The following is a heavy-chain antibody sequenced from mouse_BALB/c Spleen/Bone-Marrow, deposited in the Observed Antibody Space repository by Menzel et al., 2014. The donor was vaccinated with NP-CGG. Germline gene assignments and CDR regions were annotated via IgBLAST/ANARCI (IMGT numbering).Heavy chain of an antibody. V-gene: IGHV5-12-2*01. Sequence: EVKLMESGGGLVQPGGSLKLSCAASGFTFSSYIMSWVRQTPEKRLEWVAYISNGGGSTHYPDTVKGLFTISRDNAKNTLFLQMSILKSEDTAMYYCARHRIYYYGSSWGNYAMDYWGQGTSVTVSS. J-gene: IGHJ4*01. CDR3: ARHRIYYYGSSWGNYAMDY. CDR1: GFTFSSYI. CDR2: ISNGGGST. D-gene: IGHD1-1*01.